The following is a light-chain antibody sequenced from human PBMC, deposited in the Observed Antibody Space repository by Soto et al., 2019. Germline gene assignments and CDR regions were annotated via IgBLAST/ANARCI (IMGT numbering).Light chain of an antibody. CDR1: SSDIGSYNY. CDR2: DVS. Sequence: QSAVTQPASVSGSPGQSITISCTGTSSDIGSYNYVSWYQQYPGKAPKFMIYDVSNRPSGVSNRFSGSKSGNTASLTISGLQAEDEADYYCSSYISSSTYVFGTGTKLTVL. V-gene: IGLV2-14*01. CDR3: SSYISSSTYV. J-gene: IGLJ1*01.